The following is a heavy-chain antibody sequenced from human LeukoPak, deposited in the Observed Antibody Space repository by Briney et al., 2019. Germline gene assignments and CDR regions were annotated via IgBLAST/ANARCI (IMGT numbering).Heavy chain of an antibody. CDR1: GGSFSGYY. V-gene: IGHV4-34*01. CDR2: INHSGST. CDR3: ASIRRGYYYGSGSYSY. Sequence: SETLSLTCAVYGGSFSGYYWSWIRQPPGKGLEWIGEINHSGSTNYNPSLKSRVTISVDTSKNQFSLKLSSVTAADTAVYYCASIRRGYYYGSGSYSYWGQGTLVTVSS. D-gene: IGHD3-10*01. J-gene: IGHJ4*02.